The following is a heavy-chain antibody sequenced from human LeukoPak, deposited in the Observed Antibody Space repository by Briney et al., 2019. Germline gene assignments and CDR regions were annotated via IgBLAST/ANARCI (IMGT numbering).Heavy chain of an antibody. V-gene: IGHV4-59*01. J-gene: IGHJ5*02. Sequence: SETLSLTCTVSGGSISSYYWSWIRQPPGKGLEWIGYIYYSGSTNYNPSLKSRVTISVDTSKNQFSLKLSSVTAADTAAYYCAKAGNRYSSSWYLRTNWFDPWGQGTLVTVSS. CDR1: GGSISSYY. CDR3: AKAGNRYSSSWYLRTNWFDP. D-gene: IGHD6-13*01. CDR2: IYYSGST.